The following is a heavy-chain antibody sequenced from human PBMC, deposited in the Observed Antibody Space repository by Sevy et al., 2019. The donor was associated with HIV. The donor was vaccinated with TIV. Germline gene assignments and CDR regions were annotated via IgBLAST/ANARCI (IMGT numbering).Heavy chain of an antibody. CDR3: ARSNLDITNSSGYYYYYYMDV. D-gene: IGHD5-12*01. J-gene: IGHJ6*03. CDR1: GFTFSSYW. V-gene: IGHV3-7*03. CDR2: IKQDGSEK. Sequence: GGSLRLSCAASGFTFSSYWMSWVRQAPGKGLEWVANIKQDGSEKYYVDSVKGRFTISRDNAKNSLYLQMNSLRAEDTAVYYCARSNLDITNSSGYYYYYYMDVWGKGTTVTVSS.